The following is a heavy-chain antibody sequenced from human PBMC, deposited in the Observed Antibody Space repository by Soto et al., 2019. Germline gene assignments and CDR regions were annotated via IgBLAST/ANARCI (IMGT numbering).Heavy chain of an antibody. V-gene: IGHV4-30-4*01. J-gene: IGHJ5*02. D-gene: IGHD2-15*01. CDR3: ARDIVVTNWFDP. CDR2: IYYSGST. CDR1: GGSISSGDYY. Sequence: SETLSLTCTVSGGSISSGDYYWSRIRQPPGKGLEWIGYIYYSGSTYYNPSLKSRVTISVDTSKNQFSLKLSSVTAADTAVYYCARDIVVTNWFDPWGQGTLVTVSS.